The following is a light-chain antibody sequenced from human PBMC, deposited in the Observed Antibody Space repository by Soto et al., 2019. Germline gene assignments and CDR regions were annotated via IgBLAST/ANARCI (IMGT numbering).Light chain of an antibody. CDR2: DTS. Sequence: EIQMTQSPSSLSTSVGDRVTITFRASQGIANYVAWYQQSPGEVPKLLIYDTSTLQSGVPSRFSGSGSGTDFTLTISSLQPEDVATYYCQKYNSAPRAFGQGTKVDIK. J-gene: IGKJ1*01. CDR3: QKYNSAPRA. V-gene: IGKV1-27*01. CDR1: QGIANY.